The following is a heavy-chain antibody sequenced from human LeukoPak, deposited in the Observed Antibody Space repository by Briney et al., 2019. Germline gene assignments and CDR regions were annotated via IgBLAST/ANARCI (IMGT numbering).Heavy chain of an antibody. D-gene: IGHD6-6*01. CDR1: GFTFSSYA. CDR3: AKDQGIAARPRWFDP. V-gene: IGHV3-23*01. CDR2: ISGSGGST. Sequence: QTGGSLRLSCAASGFTFSSYAMSWVRQAPGKGLEWVSAISGSGGSTYYADSVKGRFTISRDNSKNALYLQMNSLRAEDTAVYYCAKDQGIAARPRWFDPWGQGTLVTVSS. J-gene: IGHJ5*02.